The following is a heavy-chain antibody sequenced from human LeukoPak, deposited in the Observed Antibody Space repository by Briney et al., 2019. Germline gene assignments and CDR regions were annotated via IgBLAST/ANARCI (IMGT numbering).Heavy chain of an antibody. Sequence: PGGSLRLSCAASGFTFDDHGMSWVRQAPGKGLEWVSGINWNGGSTGYADSVKGRFTISRDNAKNSLYLQMNSLRAEDTALYHCARGRNYYGSGSYSGNWFDPWGQGTLVTVSS. CDR1: GFTFDDHG. J-gene: IGHJ5*02. CDR3: ARGRNYYGSGSYSGNWFDP. CDR2: INWNGGST. V-gene: IGHV3-20*01. D-gene: IGHD3-10*01.